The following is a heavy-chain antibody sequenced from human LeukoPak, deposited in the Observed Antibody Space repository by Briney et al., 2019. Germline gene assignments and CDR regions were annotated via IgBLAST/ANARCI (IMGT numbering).Heavy chain of an antibody. CDR2: IYYSGSN. CDR1: GGSFSSYY. J-gene: IGHJ3*02. Sequence: SETLSLTCAVYGGSFSSYYWGWIRQPPGKGLEWIGSIYYSGSNYYNPSLKSRVTISVDTSKNQFSLKLSSVTAADTAVYYWARDTARYCSSTSCYDDAFDIWGQGTMVTVSS. V-gene: IGHV4-39*07. CDR3: ARDTARYCSSTSCYDDAFDI. D-gene: IGHD2-2*01.